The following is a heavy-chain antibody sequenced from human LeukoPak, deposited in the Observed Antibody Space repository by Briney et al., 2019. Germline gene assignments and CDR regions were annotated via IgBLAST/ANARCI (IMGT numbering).Heavy chain of an antibody. J-gene: IGHJ4*02. Sequence: PSETLSLTCAVYGGSFSGYYWSWIRQPPGKGLEWIGEINHSGSTNYNPSLKSRATISVDTSKNQFSLKLSSVTAADTAVYYCARGHSPLWFGELLRIFDYWGQGTLVTVSS. CDR3: ARGHSPLWFGELLRIFDY. V-gene: IGHV4-34*01. D-gene: IGHD3-10*01. CDR1: GGSFSGYY. CDR2: INHSGST.